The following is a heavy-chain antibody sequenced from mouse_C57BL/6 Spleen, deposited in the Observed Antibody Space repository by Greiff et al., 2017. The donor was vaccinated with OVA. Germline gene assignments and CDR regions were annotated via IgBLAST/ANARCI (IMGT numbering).Heavy chain of an antibody. Sequence: DVQLVESGGGLVKPGGSLKLSCAASGFTFSDYGMHWVRQAPEQGLEWVAYISSGSSTIYYADTVKGRFTISRDNAKNTLFLQMNSLRSEDTAMYYCARDLYYGSSYWYFDVWGTGTTVTVSS. J-gene: IGHJ1*03. V-gene: IGHV5-17*01. CDR3: ARDLYYGSSYWYFDV. CDR1: GFTFSDYG. CDR2: ISSGSSTI. D-gene: IGHD1-1*01.